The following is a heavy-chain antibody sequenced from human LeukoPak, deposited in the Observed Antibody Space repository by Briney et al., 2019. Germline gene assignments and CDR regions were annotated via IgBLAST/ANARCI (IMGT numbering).Heavy chain of an antibody. V-gene: IGHV5-51*01. CDR3: ARRALQNAFDI. J-gene: IGHJ3*02. Sequence: GESLKISCKGSGYSFLSYWIGWVRQMPGKGLEWMGIIYPGDSDIRYSPSFQGQVTISADKSISTAYLQWSSLKASGTAMYYCARRALQNAFDIWGQGTMVTVSS. CDR1: GYSFLSYW. CDR2: IYPGDSDI.